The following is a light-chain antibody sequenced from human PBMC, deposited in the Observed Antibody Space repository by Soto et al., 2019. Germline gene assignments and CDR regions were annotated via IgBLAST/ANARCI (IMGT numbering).Light chain of an antibody. Sequence: EIVLTQSPGTLSLSPGERATLSCRASQSVDSTYLAWYQQKPGQAPRLLIYGASSRATGIPDRFSGSGSGTDFTLTISRLEPEDFAVYYCQQYGSSPPRITFGQGTRLEIK. CDR1: QSVDSTY. V-gene: IGKV3-20*01. CDR3: QQYGSSPPRIT. CDR2: GAS. J-gene: IGKJ5*01.